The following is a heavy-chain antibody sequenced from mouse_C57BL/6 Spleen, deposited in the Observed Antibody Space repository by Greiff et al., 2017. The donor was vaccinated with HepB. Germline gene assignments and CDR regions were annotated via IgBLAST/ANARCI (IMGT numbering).Heavy chain of an antibody. V-gene: IGHV5-12*01. CDR3: ARQDNSNWDDAMDY. J-gene: IGHJ4*01. D-gene: IGHD4-1*01. CDR2: ISNGGGST. CDR1: GFTFSDYY. Sequence: EVKLVESGGGLVQPGGSLKLSCAASGFTFSDYYMYWVRQTPEKRLEWVAYISNGGGSTYYPDTVKGRFTISRDNAKNTLYLQMSRLKSEDTAMYYCARQDNSNWDDAMDYWGQGTSVTVSS.